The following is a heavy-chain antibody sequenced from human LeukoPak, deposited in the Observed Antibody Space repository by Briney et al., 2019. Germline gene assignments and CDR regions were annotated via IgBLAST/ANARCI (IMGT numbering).Heavy chain of an antibody. Sequence: PSETLSLTCAVYGGSFSGYYWSWIRQPPGKGLEWIGEVNHSGSTNDNPSLKSRVTISVDTSKNQFSLKLSSVTAADTAVYYCARPYCSSTSCPWRYWGQGTLVTVSS. J-gene: IGHJ4*02. V-gene: IGHV4-34*01. CDR1: GGSFSGYY. D-gene: IGHD2-2*01. CDR3: ARPYCSSTSCPWRY. CDR2: VNHSGST.